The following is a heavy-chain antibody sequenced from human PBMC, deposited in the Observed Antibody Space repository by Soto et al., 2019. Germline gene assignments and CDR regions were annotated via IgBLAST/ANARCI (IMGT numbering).Heavy chain of an antibody. CDR1: GFTFSSYA. V-gene: IGHV3-23*01. CDR2: ISGSGGST. Sequence: TGGSLRLSCAASGFTFSSYAMSWVRQAPGKGLEWVSAISGSGGSTYYADSVKGRFTISRDNSKNTLYLQMNSLRAEDTAVYYCAKLQIESGGFDYWGQGTLVTVAS. D-gene: IGHD3-3*01. J-gene: IGHJ4*02. CDR3: AKLQIESGGFDY.